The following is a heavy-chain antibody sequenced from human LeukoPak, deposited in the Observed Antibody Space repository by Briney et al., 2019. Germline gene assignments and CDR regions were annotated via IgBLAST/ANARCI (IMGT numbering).Heavy chain of an antibody. CDR2: ISGDGGST. J-gene: IGHJ3*02. D-gene: IGHD1-26*01. V-gene: IGHV3-43*02. Sequence: GGSLRLSCAASGFNFDDYAMHWVRQAPGKGLELVSLISGDGGSTYYADSVKGRFTISRDNSKNSLYPQMNSLRTEDTALYYCAKDSGSPDADAFDIWGQGTMVTVSS. CDR1: GFNFDDYA. CDR3: AKDSGSPDADAFDI.